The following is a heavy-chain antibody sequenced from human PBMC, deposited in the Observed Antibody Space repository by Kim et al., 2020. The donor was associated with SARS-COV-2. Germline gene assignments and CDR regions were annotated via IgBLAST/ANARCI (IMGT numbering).Heavy chain of an antibody. Sequence: GGSLRLSCTASRFNFSSSNMNWVRQAPGKGLEWVSYITRSGTYIYYADSVKGRFSISRDNAKNSLYLQMDSLRVEDTALYYCARARDSGYLYDPIDMWGQGTMVAVSS. CDR2: ITRSGTYI. D-gene: IGHD5-12*01. J-gene: IGHJ3*02. CDR3: ARARDSGYLYDPIDM. CDR1: RFNFSSSN. V-gene: IGHV3-21*01.